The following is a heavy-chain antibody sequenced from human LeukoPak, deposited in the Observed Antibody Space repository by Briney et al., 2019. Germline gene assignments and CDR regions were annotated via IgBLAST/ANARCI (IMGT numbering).Heavy chain of an antibody. CDR3: ARAIETTWIQLWQSVGY. D-gene: IGHD5-18*01. CDR2: INWNGDSR. Sequence: GGSLRLSCTASGFKFDDYGMTWVRQAPGKGLEWVSDINWNGDSRGYAHSVKGRFTISRDNAKNSLYLQMNSLRAEDTAVYYCARAIETTWIQLWQSVGYWGQGTLVTVSS. CDR1: GFKFDDYG. J-gene: IGHJ4*02. V-gene: IGHV3-20*04.